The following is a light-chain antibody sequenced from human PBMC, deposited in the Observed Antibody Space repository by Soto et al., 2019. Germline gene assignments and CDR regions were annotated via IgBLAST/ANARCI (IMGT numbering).Light chain of an antibody. V-gene: IGLV2-8*01. CDR1: SSDVGGYNY. CDR3: SSHAGSNHVV. J-gene: IGLJ2*01. Sequence: QSALTQPPSASGSPGQSVAISCTGTSSDVGGYNYVSWYQQHPGKAPKLMIYEVNKRPSGVPDRFSGSKSGNTASLTVSGLPAEDEADYYCSSHAGSNHVVFGGGTKLTVL. CDR2: EVN.